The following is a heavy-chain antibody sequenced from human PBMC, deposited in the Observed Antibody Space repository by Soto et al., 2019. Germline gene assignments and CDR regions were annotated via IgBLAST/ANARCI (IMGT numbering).Heavy chain of an antibody. CDR3: AKSRESSGWSYFDY. Sequence: GGSLRLSCAASGFTFSSYGMHWVRQAPGKGLEWVALISYDGSYQHYADSVKGRFTISRDNSKNTLYLQMTSLSTEDTAVYFCAKSRESSGWSYFDYWGQETLVTVSS. V-gene: IGHV3-30*18. J-gene: IGHJ4*02. CDR2: ISYDGSYQ. CDR1: GFTFSSYG. D-gene: IGHD6-19*01.